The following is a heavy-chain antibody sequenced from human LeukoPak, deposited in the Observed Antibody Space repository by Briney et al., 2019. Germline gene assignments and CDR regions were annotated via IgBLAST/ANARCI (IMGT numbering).Heavy chain of an antibody. Sequence: GGSLRLSCAASGFTFSSYEMNWVRQAPGKGLEWVSYISSSGSTIYYADSVKGRFTISRDNAKNSLYLQMSSLRAEDTAVYYCARDTSPLGYGDYVIYYYYGMDVWGQGTTVTVSS. CDR1: GFTFSSYE. J-gene: IGHJ6*02. CDR3: ARDTSPLGYGDYVIYYYYGMDV. CDR2: ISSSGSTI. V-gene: IGHV3-48*03. D-gene: IGHD4-17*01.